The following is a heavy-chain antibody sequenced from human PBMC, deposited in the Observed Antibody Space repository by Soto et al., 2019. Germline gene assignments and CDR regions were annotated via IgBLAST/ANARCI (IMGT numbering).Heavy chain of an antibody. Sequence: GGSLRLSCAASGFTFSDYYMSWIRQAPGKGLEWVSYISSSGSTIYYADSVKGRFTISRDNAKNSLYLQMNSLRAEDTAVYYCARKQTGSSGWYVAFDIWGQGTMVTVSS. CDR2: ISSSGSTI. D-gene: IGHD6-19*01. V-gene: IGHV3-11*01. CDR3: ARKQTGSSGWYVAFDI. J-gene: IGHJ3*02. CDR1: GFTFSDYY.